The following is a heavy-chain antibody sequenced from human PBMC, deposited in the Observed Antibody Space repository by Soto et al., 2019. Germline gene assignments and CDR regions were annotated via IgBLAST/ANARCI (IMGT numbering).Heavy chain of an antibody. CDR3: TREGSAPYYYYAMDA. Sequence: QVQLEQSAPEVKKPGASVKVSCKASGYTFTTCGISWVRQDPGEGLEWLGWINTHNGNTNYAQNLQGRVFMTADTSTNTAYMELRSLRSDDTAIYYCTREGSAPYYYYAMDAWGQGTTVTVSS. J-gene: IGHJ6*02. D-gene: IGHD3-10*01. V-gene: IGHV1-18*01. CDR2: INTHNGNT. CDR1: GYTFTTCG.